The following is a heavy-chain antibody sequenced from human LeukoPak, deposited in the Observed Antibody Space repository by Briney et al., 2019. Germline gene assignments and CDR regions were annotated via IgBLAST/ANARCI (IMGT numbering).Heavy chain of an antibody. CDR3: ARNPVGATRGYFDY. Sequence: GGSLRLSCAASGFTFSSYAMSWVRQAPGKGLEWVSAISGSGGSTYYADSVKGRFTISRDNAKNSLYLQMNSLRAEDTAVYYCARNPVGATRGYFDYWGQGTLVTVSS. CDR2: ISGSGGST. D-gene: IGHD1-26*01. J-gene: IGHJ4*02. V-gene: IGHV3-23*01. CDR1: GFTFSSYA.